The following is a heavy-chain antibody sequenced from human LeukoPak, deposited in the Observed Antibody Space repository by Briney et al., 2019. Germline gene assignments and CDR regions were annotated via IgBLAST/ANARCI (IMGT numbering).Heavy chain of an antibody. CDR1: GFTFSSYG. V-gene: IGHV3-30*02. J-gene: IGHJ6*02. CDR2: IRYDGSNK. Sequence: GGSLRLSCAASGFTFSSYGMHWVRQAPGKGLEWVAFIRYDGSNKYYADSVKGRFTISRDNSKNTLYLQMNSLRAEDTAAYYCWAPDYGDPGNYYYGMDVWGQGTTVTVSS. D-gene: IGHD4-17*01. CDR3: WAPDYGDPGNYYYGMDV.